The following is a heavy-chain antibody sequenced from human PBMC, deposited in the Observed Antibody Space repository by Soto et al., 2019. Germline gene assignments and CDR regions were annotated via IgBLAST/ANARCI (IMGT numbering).Heavy chain of an antibody. Sequence: EVQLVESGGGLVKPGGSLRLSCAVSGFTFNTAWMNWVRQAPGKGLEWVGRIKSKAAGGTIDYAAPVKGRFTISRDDSKNMLYLQMNSLKTEDTAVYYCAGYELDYWGQGTLVTVSS. D-gene: IGHD5-12*01. J-gene: IGHJ4*02. CDR1: GFTFNTAW. CDR3: AGYELDY. CDR2: IKSKAAGGTI. V-gene: IGHV3-15*07.